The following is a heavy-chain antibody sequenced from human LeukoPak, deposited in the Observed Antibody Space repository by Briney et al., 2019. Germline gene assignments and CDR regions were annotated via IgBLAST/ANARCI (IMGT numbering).Heavy chain of an antibody. CDR1: GFTFSSYS. J-gene: IGHJ3*01. Sequence: GGSLRLSCAASGFTFSSYSMNWVRQAPGKGLEWVSSISSSSSYIYYADSVKGRFTISRDNAKNSLYLQMNSLRAEDTAVYYCARGHYDSSGYRGGTENWGQGTMVTVSS. CDR3: ARGHYDSSGYRGGTEN. D-gene: IGHD3-22*01. V-gene: IGHV3-21*01. CDR2: ISSSSSYI.